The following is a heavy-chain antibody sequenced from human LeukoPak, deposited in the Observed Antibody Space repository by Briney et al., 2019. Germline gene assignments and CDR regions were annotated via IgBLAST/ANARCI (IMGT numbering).Heavy chain of an antibody. V-gene: IGHV3-53*01. J-gene: IGHJ6*02. Sequence: PEGSLRLSCAASGFSVTSKYINWVRQAPGKGLEWVLVVESGGDTSYANSVKGRFTVSRDNFQNTLYLQMNNLRAEDTAVYYCARVGSYYDMDVWGQGTTVTVSS. CDR3: ARVGSYYDMDV. CDR2: VESGGDT. D-gene: IGHD3-10*01. CDR1: GFSVTSKY.